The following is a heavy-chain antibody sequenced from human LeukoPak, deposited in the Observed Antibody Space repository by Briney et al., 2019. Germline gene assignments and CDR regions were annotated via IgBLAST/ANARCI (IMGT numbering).Heavy chain of an antibody. V-gene: IGHV4-59*01. J-gene: IGHJ4*02. CDR1: GGSISSYY. D-gene: IGHD3-22*01. Sequence: PSETLSLTCTVSGGSISSYYWSWIRQPPGKGLEWIGYIYYSGSTNYNPSLKSRVTISVDTSKNQFSLKLSSVTAADTAVYYCAREGVGITMRTPTYYFDYWGQGTLVTVSS. CDR2: IYYSGST. CDR3: AREGVGITMRTPTYYFDY.